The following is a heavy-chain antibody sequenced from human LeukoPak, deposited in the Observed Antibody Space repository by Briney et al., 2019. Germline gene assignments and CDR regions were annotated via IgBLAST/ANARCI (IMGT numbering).Heavy chain of an antibody. D-gene: IGHD3-9*01. V-gene: IGHV3-23*01. CDR2: ISGSSGST. CDR1: GFTFSSYG. J-gene: IGHJ6*03. CDR3: AKGDFNILTGYSYYYYMDV. Sequence: GGTLRLSCAASGFTFSSYGMNWVRQAPGKGLEWVSIISGSSGSTHYADSVKGRFTISRDNSKNTLYLQMNSLRAEDTAVYYCAKGDFNILTGYSYYYYMDVWGKGTTVTISS.